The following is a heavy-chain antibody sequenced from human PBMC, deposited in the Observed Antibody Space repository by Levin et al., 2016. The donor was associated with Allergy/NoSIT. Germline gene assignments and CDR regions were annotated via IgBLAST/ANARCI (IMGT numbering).Heavy chain of an antibody. CDR3: ARVVAAAGLYNWFDP. D-gene: IGHD6-13*01. Sequence: WIRQPPGKGLEWVSYISSSSSYTNYADSVKGRFTISRDNAKNSLYLQMNSLRAEDTAVYYCARVVAAAGLYNWFDPWGQGTLVTVSS. J-gene: IGHJ5*02. V-gene: IGHV3-11*05. CDR2: ISSSSSYT.